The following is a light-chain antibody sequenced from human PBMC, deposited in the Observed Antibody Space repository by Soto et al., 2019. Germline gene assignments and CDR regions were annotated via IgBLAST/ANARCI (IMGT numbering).Light chain of an antibody. CDR1: QSVSSSY. Sequence: EIVLTQSPGTLSLSPGERATLSCRASQSVSSSYLAWYQQKPGQAPRLLIYGASSRATGIPDRFSGSESGTDFTLTISRLEPEDFAVYYCQQYGSSPRDTFGGGTKVEIK. CDR3: QQYGSSPRDT. CDR2: GAS. J-gene: IGKJ4*01. V-gene: IGKV3-20*01.